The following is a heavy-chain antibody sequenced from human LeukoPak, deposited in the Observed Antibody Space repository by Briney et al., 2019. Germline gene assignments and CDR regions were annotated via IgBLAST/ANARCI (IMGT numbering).Heavy chain of an antibody. CDR3: ARDRSTTHFDY. CDR2: IWYDGSNT. J-gene: IGHJ4*02. D-gene: IGHD5/OR15-5a*01. Sequence: GGSLRLSCAASGFTFSSYGMHWVRQAPGKGLEWVAMIWYDGSNTYYADTVKGRFTISRDNSKNTLFLQMDSLRAEDTAVYYCARDRSTTHFDYWGQGTLVTVSS. CDR1: GFTFSSYG. V-gene: IGHV3-33*01.